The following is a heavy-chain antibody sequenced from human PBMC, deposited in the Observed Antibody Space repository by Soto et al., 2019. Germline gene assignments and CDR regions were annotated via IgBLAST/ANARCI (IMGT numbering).Heavy chain of an antibody. CDR2: ISGSGGST. V-gene: IGHV3-23*01. D-gene: IGHD2-2*01. CDR1: GFTFSSYA. Sequence: GGSLRLSCAASGFTFSSYAMSWVRQAPGKGLEWVSAISGSGGSTYYADSVKGRFTISRDNSKNTLYLQMNSLRAEDTAVYYCAKDRLAVVVPAAMGSSYYFDYWGQGTLVTVSS. J-gene: IGHJ4*02. CDR3: AKDRLAVVVPAAMGSSYYFDY.